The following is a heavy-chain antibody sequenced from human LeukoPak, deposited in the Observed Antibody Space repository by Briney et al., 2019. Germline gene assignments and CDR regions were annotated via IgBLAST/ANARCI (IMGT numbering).Heavy chain of an antibody. D-gene: IGHD6-13*01. CDR3: ARGVVAAVGRTFDF. CDR1: GGSISSYY. J-gene: IGHJ4*02. Sequence: SETLSLTCIVSGGSISSYYWSWIRQPPGKGLEWIGYIYNSGSTSYNPSLKSRVTISLDTSQNQFSLKLSSLTAADTAVYYCARGVVAAVGRTFDFWGQGTLVTVSS. CDR2: IYNSGST. V-gene: IGHV4-59*01.